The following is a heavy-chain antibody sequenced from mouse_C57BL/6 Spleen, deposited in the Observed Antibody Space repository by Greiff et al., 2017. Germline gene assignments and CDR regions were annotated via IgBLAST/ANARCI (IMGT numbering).Heavy chain of an antibody. V-gene: IGHV1-81*01. Sequence: VQLQQSGAELARPGASVKLSCKASGYTFTSYGISWVKQRTGQGLEWIGEIYPRSGNTYYNEKFKGKATLTADKSSSTAYMELRSLTYEDSAVYFCARGGGNLVFDYWGQGTTLTVSS. CDR1: GYTFTSYG. CDR2: IYPRSGNT. CDR3: ARGGGNLVFDY. J-gene: IGHJ2*01.